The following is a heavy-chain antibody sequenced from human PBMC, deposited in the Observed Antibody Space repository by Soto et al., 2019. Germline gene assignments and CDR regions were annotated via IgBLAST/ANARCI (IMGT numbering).Heavy chain of an antibody. CDR1: GFTFSSYW. D-gene: IGHD2-2*03. V-gene: IGHV3-74*01. CDR3: ARDYGWAFDI. J-gene: IGHJ3*02. Sequence: PGGSLRLSCAASGFTFSSYWMHWVRQAPGKGLVWVSRINSDGSPIDYADSVKGRFTISRDNAKNSLYLQMNSLRAEDTAVYYCARDYGWAFDIWGQGTMVTVSS. CDR2: INSDGSPI.